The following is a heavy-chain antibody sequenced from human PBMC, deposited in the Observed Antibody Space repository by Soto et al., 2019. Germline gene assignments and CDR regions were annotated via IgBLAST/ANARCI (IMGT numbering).Heavy chain of an antibody. CDR1: GFSLITYGEA. V-gene: IGHV2-5*02. D-gene: IGHD3-22*01. CDR3: AHRRGDGTVYYYDY. CDR2: IYWDGDE. Sequence: QITLKESGPTLVKPTQTLTLTCTFSGFSLITYGEAVGWIRQPPGKALEWLALIYWDGDERYSPSLKNRLTIAKDTSKNQVVLTVTTMDPVDTATYYCAHRRGDGTVYYYDYWGQGTLVTVSS. J-gene: IGHJ4*02.